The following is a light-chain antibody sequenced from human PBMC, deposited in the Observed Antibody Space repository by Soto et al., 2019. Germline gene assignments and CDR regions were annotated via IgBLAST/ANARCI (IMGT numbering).Light chain of an antibody. Sequence: EIVMTQSPATLSVSPGERATLSCRASQSVSSNLAWYQQKPGQAPRLLIYGASTRATGIPARFSGSGSGTEFTRTISSLQSEDFAVYYCQQYNNWPKTVGQGTKEEIK. CDR3: QQYNNWPKT. CDR1: QSVSSN. J-gene: IGKJ1*01. V-gene: IGKV3-15*01. CDR2: GAS.